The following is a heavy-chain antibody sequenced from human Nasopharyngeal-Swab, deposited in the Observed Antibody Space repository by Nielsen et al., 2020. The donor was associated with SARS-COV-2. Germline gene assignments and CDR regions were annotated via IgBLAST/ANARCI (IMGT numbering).Heavy chain of an antibody. J-gene: IGHJ4*02. V-gene: IGHV1-46*01. D-gene: IGHD3-16*01. CDR2: IKPSGGST. CDR3: ARGALWGEPHFDY. CDR1: RYTFTSYG. Sequence: VSVKVPCKASRYTFTSYGISWVRQAPGQGLEWMGIIKPSGGSTSYEQKSQGRVTMTRDTSTSTVYMELSSLRSEDTAVYYCARGALWGEPHFDYWGQGTLVTVSS.